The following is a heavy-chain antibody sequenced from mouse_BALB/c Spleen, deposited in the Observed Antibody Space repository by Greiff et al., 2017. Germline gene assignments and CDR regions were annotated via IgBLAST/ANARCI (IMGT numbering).Heavy chain of an antibody. J-gene: IGHJ4*01. CDR3: AKNGNYAGYYAMDY. CDR1: GFSLTSYG. Sequence: LQESGPSLVQPSQSLSITCTVSGFSLTSYGVHWVRQSPGKGLEWLGVIWRGGSTDYNAAFMSRLSITKDNSKSQVFFKMNSLQADDTAIYYCAKNGNYAGYYAMDYWGQGTSVTVSS. CDR2: IWRGGST. D-gene: IGHD2-1*01. V-gene: IGHV2-5-1*01.